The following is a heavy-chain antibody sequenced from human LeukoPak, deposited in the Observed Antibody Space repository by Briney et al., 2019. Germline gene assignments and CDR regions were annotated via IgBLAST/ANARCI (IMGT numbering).Heavy chain of an antibody. CDR1: GYTFTNYD. CDR3: ARVAGSIDY. D-gene: IGHD1-26*01. V-gene: IGHV1-8*01. Sequence: GASVKVSCKASGYTFTNYDINWVRQATGQGLEWMGWMSTSSGNTGYAQKFQGRLTMTRDTSITTVYMEVSSLRSDDTAVYYCARVAGSIDYWGQGTLVTVSS. CDR2: MSTSSGNT. J-gene: IGHJ4*02.